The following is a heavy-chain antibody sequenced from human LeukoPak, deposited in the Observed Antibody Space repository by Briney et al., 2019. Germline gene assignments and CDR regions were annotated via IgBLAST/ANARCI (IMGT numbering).Heavy chain of an antibody. V-gene: IGHV4-39*07. J-gene: IGHJ5*02. Sequence: PSETLSLTCTVSGGSISSGSYYWGWIRQPPGKGLEWIGSIYYSGSTNYNPSLKSRVTISVDTSKNQFSLKLSSVTAADTAVYYCARARGYYGSGNRFDPWGQGTLVTVSS. CDR3: ARARGYYGSGNRFDP. CDR1: GGSISSGSYY. D-gene: IGHD3-10*01. CDR2: IYYSGST.